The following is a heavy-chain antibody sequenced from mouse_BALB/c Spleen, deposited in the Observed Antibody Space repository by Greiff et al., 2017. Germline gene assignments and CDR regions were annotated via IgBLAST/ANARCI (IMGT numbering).Heavy chain of an antibody. CDR2: ISSGSSTI. J-gene: IGHJ4*01. V-gene: IGHV5-17*02. Sequence: EVQLVESGGGLVQPGGSRKLSCAASGFTFSSFGMHWVRQAPEKGLEWVAYISSGSSTIYYADTVKGRFTISRDNPKNTLFLQMTSLRSEDTAMYYCARTEGYDYAMDYWGQGTSVTVSS. D-gene: IGHD2-14*01. CDR1: GFTFSSFG. CDR3: ARTEGYDYAMDY.